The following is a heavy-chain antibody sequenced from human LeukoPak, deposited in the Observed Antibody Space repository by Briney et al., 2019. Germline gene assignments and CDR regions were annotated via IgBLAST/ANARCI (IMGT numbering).Heavy chain of an antibody. CDR3: AVGRPRNTTRLDDGYDF. V-gene: IGHV4-4*07. Sequence: SGTLSLTSTVSGGSITTYYWSWIRQPAGKGLEWIGRVSTSGRTNYNPSLKSRLTMSADTSKKQFSLILNSVTAADTAVYYCAVGRPRNTTRLDDGYDFWGQGTMVTVSS. CDR2: VSTSGRT. CDR1: GGSITTYY. J-gene: IGHJ3*01. D-gene: IGHD1-1*01.